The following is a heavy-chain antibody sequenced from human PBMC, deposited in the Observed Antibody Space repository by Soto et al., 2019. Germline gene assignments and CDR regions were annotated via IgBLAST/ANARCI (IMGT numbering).Heavy chain of an antibody. CDR3: TRDGDYYVSGTYGYFDS. V-gene: IGHV3-49*04. D-gene: IGHD3-10*01. Sequence: GGSLRLSCSASGFTFGDYAMSWVRQAPGKGLEWVGFIRGKAYGGTTEYAASVEGRFTISRDDSKSIAYLQMSSLKTDDTAVYYCTRDGDYYVSGTYGYFDSWGRGALVTVSS. CDR2: IRGKAYGGTT. J-gene: IGHJ4*02. CDR1: GFTFGDYA.